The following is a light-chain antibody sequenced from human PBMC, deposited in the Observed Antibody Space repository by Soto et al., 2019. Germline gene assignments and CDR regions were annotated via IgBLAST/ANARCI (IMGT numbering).Light chain of an antibody. Sequence: QSVLTQPASVSGSPGQSIAISCTGTNSDVGGYNFVSWYQHHPGKAPKLMIYEVSNRPSGVSDRFSGSKSGNTASLTISGLQAEDEADYYCSSYISTTTRVFGGGTKLTVL. V-gene: IGLV2-14*01. J-gene: IGLJ3*02. CDR1: NSDVGGYNF. CDR3: SSYISTTTRV. CDR2: EVS.